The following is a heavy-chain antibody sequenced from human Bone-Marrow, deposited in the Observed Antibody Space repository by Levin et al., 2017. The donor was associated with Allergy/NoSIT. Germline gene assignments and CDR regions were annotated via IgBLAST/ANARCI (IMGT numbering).Heavy chain of an antibody. D-gene: IGHD1-26*01. Sequence: LSLTCAASGFTFSSYAMSWVRQAPGKGLEWVSTTNDDGGRTYYADSVKGRFTISRDNSKNTLYLQMNTLRADDTALYYCAKESWENWGQGTLVTVSS. V-gene: IGHV3-23*01. CDR3: AKESWEN. J-gene: IGHJ4*02. CDR2: TNDDGGRT. CDR1: GFTFSSYA.